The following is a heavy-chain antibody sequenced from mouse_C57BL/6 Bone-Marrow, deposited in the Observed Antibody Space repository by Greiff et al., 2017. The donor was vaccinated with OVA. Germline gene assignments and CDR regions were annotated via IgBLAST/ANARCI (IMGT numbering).Heavy chain of an antibody. V-gene: IGHV1-85*01. CDR2: IYPRDGST. Sequence: VKLVESGPELVKPGASVKLSCKASGYTFTSYDINWVKQRPGQGLEWIGWIYPRDGSTKYNEKFKGKATLTVDTSSSTAYMELHSLTSEDSAVYFCARHYYGSSPHWYFDVWGTGTTVTVSS. D-gene: IGHD1-1*01. CDR3: ARHYYGSSPHWYFDV. CDR1: GYTFTSYD. J-gene: IGHJ1*03.